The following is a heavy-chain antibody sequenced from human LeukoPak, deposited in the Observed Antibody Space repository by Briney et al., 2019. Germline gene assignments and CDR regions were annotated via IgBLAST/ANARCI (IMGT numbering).Heavy chain of an antibody. Sequence: ASVKVSCKASGYIFTDYFIYWVRQAPEGLEWMGWINPNSGGTNYAQKFQGRVTMTRDTSIGTAYMELSRLRSDDTAVYYCARDFRAAMVSDWFDPWGQGTLVTVSS. CDR2: INPNSGGT. D-gene: IGHD5-18*01. V-gene: IGHV1-2*02. CDR1: GYIFTDYF. J-gene: IGHJ5*02. CDR3: ARDFRAAMVSDWFDP.